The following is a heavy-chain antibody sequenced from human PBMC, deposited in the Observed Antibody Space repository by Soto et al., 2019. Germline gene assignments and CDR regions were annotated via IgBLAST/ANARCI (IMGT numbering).Heavy chain of an antibody. Sequence: GGSLRLSCAASGFTFSSYAMSWVRQAPGKGLEWVSAISGSGGSTYYADSVKGRFTISRDNSKNTLYLQMNSLRAEDTAVYYCAKDGPLYGDYQDSFDYSGQGTLVTVSS. J-gene: IGHJ4*02. CDR2: ISGSGGST. D-gene: IGHD4-17*01. CDR1: GFTFSSYA. V-gene: IGHV3-23*01. CDR3: AKDGPLYGDYQDSFDY.